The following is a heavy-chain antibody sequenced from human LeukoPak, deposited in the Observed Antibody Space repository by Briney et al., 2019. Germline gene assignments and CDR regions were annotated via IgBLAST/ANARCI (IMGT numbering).Heavy chain of an antibody. J-gene: IGHJ4*02. D-gene: IGHD4-17*01. CDR1: GFTFSSYA. CDR3: AKTRRSDYGLDY. V-gene: IGHV3-23*01. Sequence: GGSLRPSCAASGFTFSSYAMSWVRQAPGKGLEWVSAISGSGGSTYYADSVKGRFTISRDNSKNTLYLQMNSLRAEDTAVYYCAKTRRSDYGLDYWGQGTLVTVSS. CDR2: ISGSGGST.